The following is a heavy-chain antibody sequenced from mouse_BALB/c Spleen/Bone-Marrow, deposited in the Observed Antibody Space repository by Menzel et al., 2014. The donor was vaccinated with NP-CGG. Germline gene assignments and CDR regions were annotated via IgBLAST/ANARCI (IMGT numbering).Heavy chain of an antibody. Sequence: VQLQQSGAELVRPGSSVKISCKASGYAFSIYWMNWVKQRPGRGLEWVGQIYPGDDDTDYNGKFKGKATLTADRSSSTSYMQLNSLTSDDSAVYFCARGGISIDYWGQGTTLTVSS. J-gene: IGHJ2*01. CDR2: IYPGDDDT. CDR3: ARGGISIDY. CDR1: GYAFSIYW. V-gene: IGHV1-80*01.